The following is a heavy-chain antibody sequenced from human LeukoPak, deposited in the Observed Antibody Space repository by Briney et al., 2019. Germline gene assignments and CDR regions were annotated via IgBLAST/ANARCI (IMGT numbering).Heavy chain of an antibody. CDR3: ARGRRILGGPENAGDFFDF. J-gene: IGHJ4*01. CDR1: GYTLTDYY. V-gene: IGHV1-2*02. Sequence: ASVKVSCKASGYTLTDYYLHWVRQAPGHGLKWMGWINPNSGATHYAQSFQARVAMTRDTSIGSGYMELTGLESADTAVYYCARGRRILGGPENAGDFFDFWGQGSLVTVSS. D-gene: IGHD3-16*01. CDR2: INPNSGAT.